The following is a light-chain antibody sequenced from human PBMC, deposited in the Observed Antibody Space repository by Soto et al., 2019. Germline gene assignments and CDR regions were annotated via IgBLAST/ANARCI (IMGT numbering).Light chain of an antibody. V-gene: IGKV3-11*01. J-gene: IGKJ4*01. CDR1: QSVGGY. CDR2: DAS. Sequence: EIVLTQSSATLSLYPGERATLSCRASQSVGGYLDWYQQKPGQAPRLLIYDASNRASGIPARFSGSGSGTDFTLTISSLEPEDLAVYYCHQRSNWPPLTFGGGTKVEIK. CDR3: HQRSNWPPLT.